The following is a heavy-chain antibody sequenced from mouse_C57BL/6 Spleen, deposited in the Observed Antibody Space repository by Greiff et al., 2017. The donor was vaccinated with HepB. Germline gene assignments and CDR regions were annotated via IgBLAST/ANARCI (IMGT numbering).Heavy chain of an antibody. CDR3: TSHTTVGDPWYFDV. V-gene: IGHV1-15*01. D-gene: IGHD1-1*01. Sequence: VKLVESGAELVRPGASVTLSCKASGYTFTDYEMHWVKQTPVHGLEWIGAIDPETGGTAYNQKFKGKAILTADKSSSTAYMELRSLTSEDSAVYYCTSHTTVGDPWYFDVWGTGTTVTVSS. J-gene: IGHJ1*03. CDR2: IDPETGGT. CDR1: GYTFTDYE.